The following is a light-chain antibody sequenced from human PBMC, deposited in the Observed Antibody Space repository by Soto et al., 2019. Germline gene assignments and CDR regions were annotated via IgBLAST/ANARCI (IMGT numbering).Light chain of an antibody. CDR3: QQGKTFPFT. CDR1: HGVSGW. Sequence: IQMTQSPSSVSASVGDTVTLSCQTSHGVSGWLAWYQQKPGKAPTLHIYTVSNLQSGVPSRFSGSGSGTDFSLTITNLQPEDFATYFCQQGKTFPFTFGPGTKVEVK. J-gene: IGKJ3*01. V-gene: IGKV1-12*01. CDR2: TVS.